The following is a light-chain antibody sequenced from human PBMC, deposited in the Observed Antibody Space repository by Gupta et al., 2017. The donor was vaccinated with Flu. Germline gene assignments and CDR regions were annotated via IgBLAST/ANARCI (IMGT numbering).Light chain of an antibody. Sequence: ELVLTQSPVTLSLSPGETATLSCRASESIGTYLSWLQQKPGQAPRLLIYHASKRVPGIPARFSGSGSGTDFTLTISSLEAEDFAMYYCQQRSVWPLIFVRGTKVETK. CDR2: HAS. CDR1: ESIGTY. CDR3: QQRSVWPLI. V-gene: IGKV3-11*01. J-gene: IGKJ4*01.